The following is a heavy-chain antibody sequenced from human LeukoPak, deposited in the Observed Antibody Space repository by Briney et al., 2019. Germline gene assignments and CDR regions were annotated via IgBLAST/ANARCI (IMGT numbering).Heavy chain of an antibody. CDR2: ISYDGSNK. J-gene: IGHJ4*02. CDR1: GFTFSTYG. Sequence: GSLRLSCAASGFTFSTYGMYWVRQAPGKGLEWVAVISYDGSNKYYADSVKGRFTISRDNSKNTLYLQMNSLRAEDTAVYYCAKPLRGLNSWYYFDYWGQGTLVTVSS. V-gene: IGHV3-30*18. D-gene: IGHD1/OR15-1a*01. CDR3: AKPLRGLNSWYYFDY.